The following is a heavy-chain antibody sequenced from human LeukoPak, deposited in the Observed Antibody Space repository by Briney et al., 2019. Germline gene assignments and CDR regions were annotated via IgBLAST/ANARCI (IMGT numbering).Heavy chain of an antibody. D-gene: IGHD1-26*01. J-gene: IGHJ6*03. CDR2: ITSSSTYI. V-gene: IGHV3-21*01. Sequence: CGMNWVRQAPGKGLEWVSSITSSSTYIYYADSVRGRFTISRDNAKNSLYLQMNSLRAEDTAVYFCARDPYSGNYGAYYYYYMDVWGKGTTVTISS. CDR3: ARDPYSGNYGAYYYYYMDV. CDR1: CG.